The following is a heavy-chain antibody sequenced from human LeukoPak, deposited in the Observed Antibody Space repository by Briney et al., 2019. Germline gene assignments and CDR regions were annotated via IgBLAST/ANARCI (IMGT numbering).Heavy chain of an antibody. CDR3: AKPLGYYYDSSGYEGAFDI. J-gene: IGHJ3*02. D-gene: IGHD3-22*01. Sequence: GGSLRLSCAASGFTFSSYAMSWVRQAPGKGLEWVSAISGSGGSTYYADSVKGRFTISRDNSKNTLYLQMNSLRAEDTAVYYCAKPLGYYYDSSGYEGAFDIWGQGTMVTVSS. CDR2: ISGSGGST. V-gene: IGHV3-23*01. CDR1: GFTFSSYA.